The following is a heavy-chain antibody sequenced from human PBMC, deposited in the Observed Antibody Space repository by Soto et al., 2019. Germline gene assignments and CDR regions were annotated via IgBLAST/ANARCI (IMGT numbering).Heavy chain of an antibody. CDR1: GGSITIGDYS. D-gene: IGHD2-8*01. V-gene: IGHV4-31*03. CDR3: ARDRGPAGVSDL. Sequence: QIQLQESGPGLVKPSQTLSLTCSVSGGSITIGDYSWSWIRKHPVKGLTWMGYIHSDGYTDYNPSLRSRLTFSVDTSANQFSLRLTSVTAADTAVYYCARDRGPAGVSDLWGQGTLVTVSS. CDR2: IHSDGYT. J-gene: IGHJ5*02.